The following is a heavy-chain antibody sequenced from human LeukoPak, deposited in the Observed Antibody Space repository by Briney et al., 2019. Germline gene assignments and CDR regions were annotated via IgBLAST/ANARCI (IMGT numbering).Heavy chain of an antibody. V-gene: IGHV3-7*01. J-gene: IGHJ3*02. CDR2: IKQDGSEK. CDR3: ARVHCSGGSCLPYDAFDI. CDR1: GFTFISYW. D-gene: IGHD2-15*01. Sequence: GGSLRLSCAASGFTFISYWMSWVRQAPGKGLEWVANIKQDGSEKYYVDSVKGRFTISRDNAKNSLYLQMNSLRAEDTAVYYCARVHCSGGSCLPYDAFDIWGQGTMVTVSS.